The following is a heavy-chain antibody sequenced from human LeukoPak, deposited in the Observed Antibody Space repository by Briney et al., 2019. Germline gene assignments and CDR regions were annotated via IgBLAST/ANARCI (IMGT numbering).Heavy chain of an antibody. CDR3: ARVYSGSYHY. Sequence: SETLSLTCTVSGGSISSYYWSWIRQPPGKGLEWIGYIYYSGSTNYNPSLKSRVTIPVDTSKNQFSLKLSSVTAADTAVYYCARVYSGSYHYWGQGTLVTVSS. V-gene: IGHV4-59*01. J-gene: IGHJ4*02. CDR1: GGSISSYY. CDR2: IYYSGST. D-gene: IGHD1-26*01.